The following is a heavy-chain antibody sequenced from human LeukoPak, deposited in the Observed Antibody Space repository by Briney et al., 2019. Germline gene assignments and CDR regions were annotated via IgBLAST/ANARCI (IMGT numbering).Heavy chain of an antibody. V-gene: IGHV7-4-1*02. Sequence: ASVKVSCKASGYTFTSYYMHWVRQAPGQGLEWMGWINTNTGNPTYAQGFTGRFVFSLDTSVSTAYLQISSLKAEDTAVYYCARPKLRWSAYYYMDVWGKGTTVTVSS. CDR1: GYTFTSYY. J-gene: IGHJ6*03. D-gene: IGHD4-23*01. CDR2: INTNTGNP. CDR3: ARPKLRWSAYYYMDV.